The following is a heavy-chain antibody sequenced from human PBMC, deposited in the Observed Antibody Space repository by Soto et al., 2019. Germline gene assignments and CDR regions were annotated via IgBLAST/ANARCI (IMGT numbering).Heavy chain of an antibody. D-gene: IGHD3-9*01. V-gene: IGHV3-53*01. CDR2: IYSDGST. J-gene: IGHJ6*02. CDR1: DFTVSGNY. CDR3: AFLPFFVFLTGYYPHLIDYGMAV. Sequence: PGGSLRLSCAASDFTVSGNYMSWVRRSPGKGLECVSIIYSDGSTYYADSVKGRFTISRDSSKNTLYLQMSSLRVEDTAVYYCAFLPFFVFLTGYYPHLIDYGMAVWGQGTTVTVSS.